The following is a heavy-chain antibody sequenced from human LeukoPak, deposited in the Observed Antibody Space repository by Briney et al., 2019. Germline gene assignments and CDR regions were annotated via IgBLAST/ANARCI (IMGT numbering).Heavy chain of an antibody. J-gene: IGHJ4*02. CDR3: AKALFRSSIAARGTGY. D-gene: IGHD6-6*01. CDR2: ISDSGGST. Sequence: GGSLRLSCAASGFTFSSYAMSWVRQAPGKGLEWVSAISDSGGSTYYADSVKGRFTISRDNSKNTLYLQMNSLRAEDTAVYYCAKALFRSSIAARGTGYWGQGTLVTVSS. V-gene: IGHV3-23*01. CDR1: GFTFSSYA.